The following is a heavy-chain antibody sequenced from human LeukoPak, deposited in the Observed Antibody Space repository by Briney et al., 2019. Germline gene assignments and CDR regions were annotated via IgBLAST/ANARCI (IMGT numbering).Heavy chain of an antibody. Sequence: GGSLRLSCAASRFTFSSYSMNWVRQAPGKGLEWVSSISSSGSYIYHADSVKGRFTISRDNAKNSLYLQMNSLRAEDTAVYYCATRPNYYYDGSGYFVYWGQGTLVTVSS. J-gene: IGHJ4*02. CDR3: ATRPNYYYDGSGYFVY. D-gene: IGHD3-22*01. CDR2: ISSSGSYI. CDR1: RFTFSSYS. V-gene: IGHV3-21*04.